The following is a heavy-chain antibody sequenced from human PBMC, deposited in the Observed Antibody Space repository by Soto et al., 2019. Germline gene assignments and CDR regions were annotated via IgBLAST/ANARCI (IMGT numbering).Heavy chain of an antibody. Sequence: QVQLVQSGGEVKKPGSSVKVSCKASEGTFNNYVVNWVRQAPGQGLEWMGGILPIFATPKYAQKFQGRVTITADKSTSTAYMELTSLRSADTDVYYCAGRCDSTTCLGHFDYWGQGTRVTVAS. CDR3: AGRCDSTTCLGHFDY. CDR1: EGTFNNYV. CDR2: ILPIFATP. D-gene: IGHD2-2*01. J-gene: IGHJ4*02. V-gene: IGHV1-69*06.